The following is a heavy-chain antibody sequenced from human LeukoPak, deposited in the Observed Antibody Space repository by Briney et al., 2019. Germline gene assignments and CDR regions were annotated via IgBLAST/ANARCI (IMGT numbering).Heavy chain of an antibody. D-gene: IGHD3-9*01. CDR2: IYTSGST. CDR1: GGSISSYY. V-gene: IGHV4-4*07. J-gene: IGHJ4*02. CDR3: ASSINYHILTGYYRDY. Sequence: PSETLSLTCTVSGGSISSYYWSWIRQPAGKGLEWIGRIYTSGSTNYNPSLKSRVTMSVDTSKNQFSLKLSSVTAADTAVYYCASSINYHILTGYYRDYWGQGTLVTVSS.